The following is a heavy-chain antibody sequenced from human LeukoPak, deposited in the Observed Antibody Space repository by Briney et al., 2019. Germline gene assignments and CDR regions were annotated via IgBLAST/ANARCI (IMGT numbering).Heavy chain of an antibody. CDR2: ISSSGSPK. CDR3: AREDIVATIGFDDAFDI. D-gene: IGHD5-12*01. Sequence: GGSLRLSCAASGFTFSYFEMNWVRQAPGKGLELVSYISSSGSPKYYADSVKGRFTISRDNAKNSLYLQMNSLRAEDTAVYYCAREDIVATIGFDDAFDIWGQGTMVTVSS. J-gene: IGHJ3*02. V-gene: IGHV3-48*03. CDR1: GFTFSYFE.